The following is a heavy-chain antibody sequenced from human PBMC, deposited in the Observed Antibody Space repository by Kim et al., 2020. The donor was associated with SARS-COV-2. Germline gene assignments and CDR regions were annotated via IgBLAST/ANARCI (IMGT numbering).Heavy chain of an antibody. V-gene: IGHV5-51*01. CDR1: GYSFTNYW. Sequence: GESLKISCKGSGYSFTNYWIGWVRQMPGKGLEWMGIIYPGDSDTRYSPSFQGQVTISADKSISTAYLQWSSLKASDTAMYYCARCRGYYYYYMDVWGKGTTVTVSS. J-gene: IGHJ6*03. CDR3: ARCRGYYYYYMDV. D-gene: IGHD2-15*01. CDR2: IYPGDSDT.